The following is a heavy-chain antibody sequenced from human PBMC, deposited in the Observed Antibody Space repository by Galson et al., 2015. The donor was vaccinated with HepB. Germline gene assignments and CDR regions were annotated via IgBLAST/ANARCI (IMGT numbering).Heavy chain of an antibody. V-gene: IGHV3-30-3*01. CDR3: ARDSYGDYRFDY. CDR2: ISYDGSNK. J-gene: IGHJ4*02. CDR1: GFTFSSYA. Sequence: SLRLSCAASGFTFSSYAMHWVRQAPGKGLEWVAVISYDGSNKYYADSVKGRFTISRDNSKNTLYLQMNSLRAEDTAVYYCARDSYGDYRFDYWGQGTLVTVSS. D-gene: IGHD4-17*01.